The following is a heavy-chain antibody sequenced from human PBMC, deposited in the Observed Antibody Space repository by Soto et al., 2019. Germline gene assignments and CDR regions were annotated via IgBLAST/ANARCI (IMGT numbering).Heavy chain of an antibody. CDR3: ARGRYCLTGRCFPNWFDA. CDR1: GDSISNLDYF. J-gene: IGHJ5*02. V-gene: IGHV4-30-4*01. D-gene: IGHD7-27*01. CDR2: IYKSATT. Sequence: PSETLSLTCSVSGDSISNLDYFWAWIRQLPGQALEYIGYIYKSATTYYNPSFESRFAISVDTSKSQFSLNVTSVTAADTAVYFCARGRYCLTGRCFPNWFDAWGQGALVTVSS.